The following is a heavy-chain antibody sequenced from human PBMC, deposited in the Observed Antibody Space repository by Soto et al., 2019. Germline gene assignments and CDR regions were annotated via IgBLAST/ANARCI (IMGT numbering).Heavy chain of an antibody. Sequence: SVKVSCKASGGTFSSYAISWVRQAPGQGLEWMGGIIPIFGTENYAQKFQGRVTITADKSTSTAYMELSSLRSEDTAVYYCARGVSGWYYYFDYWGQGTMVTVSS. CDR3: ARGVSGWYYYFDY. V-gene: IGHV1-69*06. J-gene: IGHJ4*02. D-gene: IGHD6-19*01. CDR2: IIPIFGTE. CDR1: GGTFSSYA.